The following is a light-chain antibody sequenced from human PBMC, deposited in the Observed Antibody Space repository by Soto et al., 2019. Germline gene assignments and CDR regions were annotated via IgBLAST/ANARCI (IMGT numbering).Light chain of an antibody. CDR3: QQRSNWPLT. CDR1: QTVSTY. Sequence: DIVLTQFPATLSLSPGERATLSCRASQTVSTYLAWYQQKPGQPPRLLIYDASDMATGIPARFSGSGSGTDFTLTISSLEPEDFAVYYCQQRSNWPLTFGGGTKVEIK. J-gene: IGKJ4*01. V-gene: IGKV3-11*01. CDR2: DAS.